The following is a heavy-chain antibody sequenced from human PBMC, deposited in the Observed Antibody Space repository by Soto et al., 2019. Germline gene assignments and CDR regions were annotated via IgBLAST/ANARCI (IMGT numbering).Heavy chain of an antibody. CDR3: ARGRKLYYYDSSGYYYVSAFDI. J-gene: IGHJ3*02. D-gene: IGHD3-22*01. V-gene: IGHV4-30-4*01. Sequence: KPSETLSLTCTVSGGSISSGDYYWSWIRQPPGKGLEWIGYIYYSGSTYYNPSLKSRVTISVDTSKNQFSLKLSSVTAADTAVYYCARGRKLYYYDSSGYYYVSAFDIWGQGTMVTVSS. CDR1: GGSISSGDYY. CDR2: IYYSGST.